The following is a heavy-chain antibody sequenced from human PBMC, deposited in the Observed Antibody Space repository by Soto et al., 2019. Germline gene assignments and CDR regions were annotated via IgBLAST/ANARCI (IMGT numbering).Heavy chain of an antibody. V-gene: IGHV1-18*01. J-gene: IGHJ6*02. Sequence: QVQLVQSGDEVKKPGASVKVSCKASGYIFVNYGIAWVRQAPGQGLEWMGWISPYTGNTHSASKVQGRLTMTTDTXXSTAYMDLGSLTSDDTAVYYWAMVDNYVTPTPQDVWGQGTTVTVSS. CDR3: AMVDNYVTPTPQDV. CDR1: GYIFVNYG. D-gene: IGHD3-16*01. CDR2: ISPYTGNT.